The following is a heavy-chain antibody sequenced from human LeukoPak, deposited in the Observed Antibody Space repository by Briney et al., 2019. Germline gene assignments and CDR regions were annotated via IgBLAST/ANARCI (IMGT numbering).Heavy chain of an antibody. CDR3: ARDPFGSNAFDI. D-gene: IGHD3-10*01. Sequence: PSETLSLTRIVSGGSITNYYWSWIRQPPGKGLEWIGYIYYSGSTNYNPSLKSRVTISVDTSNNQFSLRLNSVTAADTAVYYCARDPFGSNAFDIWGQGTVVAVSS. CDR1: GGSITNYY. V-gene: IGHV4-59*01. CDR2: IYYSGST. J-gene: IGHJ3*02.